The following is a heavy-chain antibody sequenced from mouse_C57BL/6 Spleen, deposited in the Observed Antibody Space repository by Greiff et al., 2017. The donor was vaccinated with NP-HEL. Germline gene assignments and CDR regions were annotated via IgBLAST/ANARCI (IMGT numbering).Heavy chain of an antibody. J-gene: IGHJ4*01. CDR2: IYPGNSDT. D-gene: IGHD2-4*01. Sequence: EVQLQQSGTVLARPGASVKMSCKTSGYTFTSYWMPWVKQRPGQGLEWIGAIYPGNSDTSYNQKFKGKAKLTAVTSASTAYMELSSLTNEDTAVYYCTDVYYDYDNAIDYWGQGTSVTVSS. CDR3: TDVYYDYDNAIDY. CDR1: GYTFTSYW. V-gene: IGHV1-5*01.